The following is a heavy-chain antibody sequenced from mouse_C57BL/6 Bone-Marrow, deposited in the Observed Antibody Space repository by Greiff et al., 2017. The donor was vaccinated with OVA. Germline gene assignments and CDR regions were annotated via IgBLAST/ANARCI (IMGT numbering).Heavy chain of an antibody. CDR2: IDPSDSYT. D-gene: IGHD2-4*01. CDR3: ARGHYDRFDY. J-gene: IGHJ2*01. Sequence: VQLQQSGAELVMPGASVKLSCKASGYTFTSYWMHWVKQRPGQGLEWIGEIDPSDSYTNYNQKFKGKSTLTVDKSSSTAYMQLSSLTSEDSAVYYCARGHYDRFDYWGQGTTLTVSS. V-gene: IGHV1-69*01. CDR1: GYTFTSYW.